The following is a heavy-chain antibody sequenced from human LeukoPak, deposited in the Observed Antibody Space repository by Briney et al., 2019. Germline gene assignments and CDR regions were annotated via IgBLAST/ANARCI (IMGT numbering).Heavy chain of an antibody. CDR3: TRGGNIFWSGNYNYFDF. V-gene: IGHV4-4*07. CDR1: GGSIHNYY. D-gene: IGHD3-3*01. Sequence: SETLSLTCNVSGGSIHNYYWHWIRQPAGKGLEWVGRVYTSGTTIYNPSLKSRVTMSADASKNLLSLIVTSVSAADTAVYYCTRGGNIFWSGNYNYFDFWGQGRWSLSPQ. CDR2: VYTSGTT. J-gene: IGHJ4*02.